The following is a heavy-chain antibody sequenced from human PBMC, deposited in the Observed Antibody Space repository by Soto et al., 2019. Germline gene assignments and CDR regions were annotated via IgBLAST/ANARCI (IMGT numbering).Heavy chain of an antibody. Sequence: GGSLRLSCAASGFTFSSYWMSWVRQAPGKGLEWVANIKQDGSEKYYADSVKGRFTISRDNAKNSLYLQMNSLRAEDAAVYYCARARYYYGSGSYFGYWFDTWGQGTLVTVSS. CDR2: IKQDGSEK. CDR3: ARARYYYGSGSYFGYWFDT. CDR1: GFTFSSYW. D-gene: IGHD3-10*01. J-gene: IGHJ5*02. V-gene: IGHV3-7*01.